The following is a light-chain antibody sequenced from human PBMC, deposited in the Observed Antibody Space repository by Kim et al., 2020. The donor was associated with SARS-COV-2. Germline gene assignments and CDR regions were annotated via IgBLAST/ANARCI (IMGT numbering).Light chain of an antibody. CDR1: YNGGKC. V-gene: IGLV3-21*04. CDR3: QVWDSRSDHYV. J-gene: IGLJ1*01. CDR2: YDR. Sequence: APGETTSFTSEGDYNGGKCVHWYQQKPGPAPVVVIYYDRDRPSGIPELYSGSNSRNTATLTINRVEAGDEADYYCQVWDSRSDHYVFGTGTKVTVL.